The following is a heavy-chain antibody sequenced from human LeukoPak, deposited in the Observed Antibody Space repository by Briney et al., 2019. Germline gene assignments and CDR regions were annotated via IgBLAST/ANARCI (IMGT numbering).Heavy chain of an antibody. CDR1: GGSISSYY. CDR3: ARHPGITYYYYMDV. D-gene: IGHD5-24*01. Sequence: SETLSLTCTVSGGSISSYYWSWIRQPPGKGLEWIGYIYYSGSTYYNPSLKSRVTISVDTSKNQFSLKLSSVTAADTAVYYCARHPGITYYYYMDVWGKGTTATVSS. V-gene: IGHV4-59*08. J-gene: IGHJ6*03. CDR2: IYYSGST.